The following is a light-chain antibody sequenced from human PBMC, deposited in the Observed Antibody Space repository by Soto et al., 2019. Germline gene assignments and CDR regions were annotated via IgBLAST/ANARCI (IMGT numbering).Light chain of an antibody. J-gene: IGLJ2*01. V-gene: IGLV2-14*01. CDR3: SSYTSSGTLVV. CDR2: DVS. Sequence: QSVLTQPASVSGSPGQSITISCTGTSSDVGGYNYVSWYQQHPGKAPKLMIYDVSNRPSGVSNRFSDSKSGNTASLTISGLQAEDEADYYCSSYTSSGTLVVFCGGTKLTVL. CDR1: SSDVGGYNY.